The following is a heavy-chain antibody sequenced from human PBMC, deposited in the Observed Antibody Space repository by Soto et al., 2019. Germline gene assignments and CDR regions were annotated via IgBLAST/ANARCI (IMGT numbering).Heavy chain of an antibody. CDR2: IYYSGST. CDR1: GGSVSSGSYY. D-gene: IGHD3-10*01. V-gene: IGHV4-61*01. CDR3: ARDREVGRARGMDV. J-gene: IGHJ6*02. Sequence: QVQLQESGPGLVKPSETLSLTCTVSGGSVSSGSYYWSWIRQPPGKGLEWIGYIYYSGSTNYNPSLKSRVTISVDTSKNQFPLKRSSVTAADTAVYYCARDREVGRARGMDVWGQGTTVTVSS.